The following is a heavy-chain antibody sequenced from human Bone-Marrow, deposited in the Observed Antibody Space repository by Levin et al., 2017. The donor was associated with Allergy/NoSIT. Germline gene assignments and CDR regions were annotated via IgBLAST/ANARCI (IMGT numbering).Heavy chain of an antibody. CDR2: IIPIFGTA. D-gene: IGHD3-16*01. J-gene: IGHJ6*02. CDR3: ARDPGQIGDYYYYGMDV. CDR1: GGTFSSYA. Sequence: SVKVSCKASGGTFSSYAISWVRQAPGQGLEWMGGIIPIFGTANYAQKFQGRVTITADKSTSTAYMELSSLRSEDTAVYYCARDPGQIGDYYYYGMDVWGQGTTVTVSS. V-gene: IGHV1-69*06.